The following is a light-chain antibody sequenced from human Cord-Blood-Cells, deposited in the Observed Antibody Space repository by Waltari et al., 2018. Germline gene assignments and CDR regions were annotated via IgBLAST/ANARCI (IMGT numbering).Light chain of an antibody. CDR1: SSDVGGYNY. CDR3: SSYTSSSTYV. CDR2: EVS. J-gene: IGLJ1*01. Sequence: SALTQPASVSGSPGQSITISCTGTSSDVGGYNYVSWYQQHPGKAPKLMIYEVSNRPSGVSNRSSGSKSGNTASMTIYGLQAEDESDYYCSSYTSSSTYVFGTGTKVTVL. V-gene: IGLV2-14*01.